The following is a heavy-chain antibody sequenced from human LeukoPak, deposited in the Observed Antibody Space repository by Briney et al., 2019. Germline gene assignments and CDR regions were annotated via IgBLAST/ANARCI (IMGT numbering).Heavy chain of an antibody. V-gene: IGHV4-59*01. Sequence: SETLSLTCTVSGGSISGFYWSWIRQSPGKGLEWIGFISYSGSTNYNPSLKSRVTISVDMSKNQFSLKLSPVTAADTAVYYCARDLVSSHWFDPWGQGTLVTVSP. D-gene: IGHD2-8*01. CDR2: ISYSGST. J-gene: IGHJ5*02. CDR3: ARDLVSSHWFDP. CDR1: GGSISGFY.